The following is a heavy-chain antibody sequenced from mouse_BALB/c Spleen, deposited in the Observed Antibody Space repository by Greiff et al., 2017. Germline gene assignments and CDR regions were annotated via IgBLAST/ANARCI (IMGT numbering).Heavy chain of an antibody. J-gene: IGHJ2*01. Sequence: QVQLQQSGAELVKPGASVKLSCKASGYTFTSYYMYWVKQRPGQGLEWIGEINPSNGGTNFNEKFKSKATLTVDKSSSTAYMQLSSLTSEDSAVYYCTRSDYGSSYRYWGQGTTLTVSS. CDR1: GYTFTSYY. CDR3: TRSDYGSSYRY. V-gene: IGHV1S81*02. CDR2: INPSNGGT. D-gene: IGHD1-1*01.